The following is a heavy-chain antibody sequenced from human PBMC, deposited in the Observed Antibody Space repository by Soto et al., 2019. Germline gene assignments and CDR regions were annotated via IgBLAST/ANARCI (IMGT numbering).Heavy chain of an antibody. CDR1: GYTFISYP. J-gene: IGHJ4*02. D-gene: IGHD1-26*01. Sequence: ASVKVSCKASGYTFISYPIHWVRQAPGQSLECMGWINPANGDTRYSQKFQGRVTITRDTSATTAYMDLNSLIPDDTSIYYCAKSGSLDSWGQGTPVTVSS. CDR3: AKSGSLDS. V-gene: IGHV1-3*01. CDR2: INPANGDT.